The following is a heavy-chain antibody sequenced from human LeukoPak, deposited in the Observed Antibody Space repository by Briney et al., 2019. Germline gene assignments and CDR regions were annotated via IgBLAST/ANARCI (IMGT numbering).Heavy chain of an antibody. J-gene: IGHJ6*02. V-gene: IGHV4-34*01. D-gene: IGHD3-22*01. CDR2: INHSGST. CDR3: ARAPQYYYDSSGQYGMDV. Sequence: PSETQSLTCAVYGGSFSGYYWSWIRQPPGKGLEWIGEINHSGSTNYNPSLKSRVTISVDTSKNQFSLKLSSVTAADTAVYYCARAPQYYYDSSGQYGMDVWGQGTTVTVSS. CDR1: GGSFSGYY.